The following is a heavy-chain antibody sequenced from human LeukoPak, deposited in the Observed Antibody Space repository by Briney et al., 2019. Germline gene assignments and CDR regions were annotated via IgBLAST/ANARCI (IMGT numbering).Heavy chain of an antibody. Sequence: SETLSLTCTVSGGSISSYYWSWIRQPPGKGLEWIGYTYYSGSTNYNPSLKSRVTISVDTSKNQFSLKLSSVTAADTAVYYCARDSYGGDAFDIWGQGTMVTVSS. V-gene: IGHV4-59*01. CDR2: TYYSGST. J-gene: IGHJ3*02. CDR1: GGSISSYY. D-gene: IGHD4-17*01. CDR3: ARDSYGGDAFDI.